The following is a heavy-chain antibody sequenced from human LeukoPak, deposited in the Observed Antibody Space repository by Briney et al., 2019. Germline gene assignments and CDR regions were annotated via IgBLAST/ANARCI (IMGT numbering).Heavy chain of an antibody. V-gene: IGHV2-5*02. Sequence: TLSLTCPVSGGSISSSNYYWGWIRQPPGKALEWLALIYWDDDKRYSPSLKSRLTITKDTSKNQVVLTMTNMDPVDTATYYCALLYSSSWSSDFDYWGQGTLVTVSS. J-gene: IGHJ4*02. CDR3: ALLYSSSWSSDFDY. D-gene: IGHD6-13*01. CDR1: GGSISSSNYY. CDR2: IYWDDDK.